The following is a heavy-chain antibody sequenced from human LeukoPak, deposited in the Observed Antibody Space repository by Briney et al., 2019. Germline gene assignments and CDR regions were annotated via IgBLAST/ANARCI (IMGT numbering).Heavy chain of an antibody. Sequence: ASVKVSCKASGGTFSSYAISWVRQAPGQGLEWMGRIIPIFGIANYAQKFQGRVTITADKSTSTAYMELSSLRSEDTAVYYCARGGTGSGYSFDYWGQGTLVTVSS. CDR3: ARGGTGSGYSFDY. J-gene: IGHJ4*02. D-gene: IGHD3-22*01. V-gene: IGHV1-69*04. CDR1: GGTFSSYA. CDR2: IIPIFGIA.